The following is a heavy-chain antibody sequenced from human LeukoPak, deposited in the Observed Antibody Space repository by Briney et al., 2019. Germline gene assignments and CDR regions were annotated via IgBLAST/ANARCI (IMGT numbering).Heavy chain of an antibody. CDR1: GGSFSGYY. D-gene: IGHD6-13*01. Sequence: SETLSLTCAVYGGSFSGYYWSWIRQPPGKGLEWIGEINHSGSTNYNPSLKSRVTISVDTSKNQFSLKLSSVTAADTAVYYCARGIDIAAAGTRTSFDYRGQGTLVTVSS. V-gene: IGHV4-34*01. CDR3: ARGIDIAAAGTRTSFDY. CDR2: INHSGST. J-gene: IGHJ4*02.